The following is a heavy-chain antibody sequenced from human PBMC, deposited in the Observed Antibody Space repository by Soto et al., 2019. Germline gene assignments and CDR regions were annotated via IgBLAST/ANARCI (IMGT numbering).Heavy chain of an antibody. CDR2: ISYDGSNK. J-gene: IGHJ4*02. Sequence: QVQLVESGGGVVHPGRSLRLSCAASGFTFSSYAMHWVRQAPGKGLEWVAVISYDGSNKYYADSVKGRFTISRDNSKNTLYLQMNSLRAEDTAVYYCARPSSGFFDYWGQGTLVTVSS. V-gene: IGHV3-30-3*01. CDR1: GFTFSSYA. CDR3: ARPSSGFFDY.